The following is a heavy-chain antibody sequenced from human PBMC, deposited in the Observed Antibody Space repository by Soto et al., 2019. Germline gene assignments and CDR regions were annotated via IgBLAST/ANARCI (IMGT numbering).Heavy chain of an antibody. Sequence: QVQLQESGPRLVKPSQTLSLTCTVSNGSISNDKFFWAWVRQRPGKGLEWIGYIYHSGSTYYNPSLQSRLTTSVDTAKSQCSQKLTSVTAADTAVDYWARDSAMTSAWRGVDVWGQGTTVTVSS. D-gene: IGHD5-12*01. CDR3: ARDSAMTSAWRGVDV. CDR1: NGSISNDKFF. J-gene: IGHJ6*02. V-gene: IGHV4-31*03. CDR2: IYHSGST.